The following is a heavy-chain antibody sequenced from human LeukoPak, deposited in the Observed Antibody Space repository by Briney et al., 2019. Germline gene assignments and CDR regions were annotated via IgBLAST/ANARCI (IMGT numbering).Heavy chain of an antibody. V-gene: IGHV1-24*01. CDR3: ATVPYQLSAN. CDR1: GYTLTGLS. Sequence: ASVKVSCKVSGYTLTGLSMHWVRQAPGKGLEWMGGFDPEDGDTIYAQKFQGRVTMTEDTSTDTAYMELSSLRSEDTAVYYCATVPYQLSANWGQGTLVTVSS. CDR2: FDPEDGDT. D-gene: IGHD2-2*01. J-gene: IGHJ4*02.